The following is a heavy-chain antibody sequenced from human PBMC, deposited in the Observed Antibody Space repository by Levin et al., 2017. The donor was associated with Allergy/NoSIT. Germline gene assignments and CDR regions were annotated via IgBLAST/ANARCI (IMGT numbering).Heavy chain of an antibody. Sequence: SETLSLTCTVSGDSINNYYWTWVRQPPGKGLEWIGYVYYTGNTNYNPSLEPRITISLDTSRNQFSLTMTSVTAADTAVYYCAKFWGYGSGWSVTGLDPWGPGTLVTVSS. V-gene: IGHV4-59*03. D-gene: IGHD6-19*01. J-gene: IGHJ5*02. CDR3: AKFWGYGSGWSVTGLDP. CDR2: VYYTGNT. CDR1: GDSINNYY.